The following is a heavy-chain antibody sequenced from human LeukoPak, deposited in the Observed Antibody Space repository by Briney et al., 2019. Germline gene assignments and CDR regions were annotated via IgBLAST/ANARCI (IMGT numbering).Heavy chain of an antibody. V-gene: IGHV4-4*07. CDR1: GGSISSYC. J-gene: IGHJ4*02. CDR2: IYTSGST. CDR3: ARDFFYGGNRYYFDD. D-gene: IGHD4-23*01. Sequence: SETLSLTCTVSGGSISSYCWSWIRQPAGKGLEWIGRIYTSGSTNYNPSLKRRVTMSVDTSKNQFSLKLSSVTAADTAVYYCARDFFYGGNRYYFDDWGQGTLVTVSS.